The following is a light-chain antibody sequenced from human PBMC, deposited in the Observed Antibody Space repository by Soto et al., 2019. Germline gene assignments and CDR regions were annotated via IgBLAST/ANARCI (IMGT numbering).Light chain of an antibody. CDR1: QGITSW. J-gene: IGKJ4*01. V-gene: IGKV1-12*01. Sequence: DIQMTQSPSSVSASVGDRVTITCRASQGITSWLAWYQQKPGKAPKLLIYRASNLQSGVPSRFSGSGSGTDFTLTISGQLPADFATYFCQQTTTFPLTFGGGTKVEIK. CDR3: QQTTTFPLT. CDR2: RAS.